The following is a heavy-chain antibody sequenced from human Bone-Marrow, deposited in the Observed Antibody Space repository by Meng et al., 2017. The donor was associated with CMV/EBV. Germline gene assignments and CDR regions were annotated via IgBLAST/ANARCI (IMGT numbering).Heavy chain of an antibody. V-gene: IGHV4-59*01. J-gene: IGHJ4*02. CDR3: ARGGGRDYFDY. Sequence: SETLSLTCTVSGGSISSYYWSWIRQPPGKGLEWIGYIYYSGSTNYNPSLKSRVTISVDTSKNQFSLKLSSVTAADTAVYYCARGGGRDYFDYWGQGTLVTVSS. CDR2: IYYSGST. D-gene: IGHD5-24*01. CDR1: GGSISSYY.